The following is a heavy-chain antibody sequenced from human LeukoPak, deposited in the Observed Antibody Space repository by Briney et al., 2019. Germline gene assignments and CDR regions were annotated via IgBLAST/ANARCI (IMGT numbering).Heavy chain of an antibody. J-gene: IGHJ4*02. D-gene: IGHD2-2*01. CDR3: ARRQGCSSTSCPPDY. V-gene: IGHV5-51*01. CDR2: IYPGDFDT. CDR1: GYSFTSYW. Sequence: GESLKISCKGSGYSFTSYWIAWVRQMPGKGLEWMGTIYPGDFDTRYSPSFQGQVTISADKSINTAYLQWSSLKASDTAMYYCARRQGCSSTSCPPDYWGQGTLVTVSP.